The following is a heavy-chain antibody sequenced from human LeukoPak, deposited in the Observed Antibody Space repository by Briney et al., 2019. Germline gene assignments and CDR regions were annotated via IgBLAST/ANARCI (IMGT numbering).Heavy chain of an antibody. CDR1: GYTLNSYA. Sequence: GGPLRLSCAPSGYTLNSYAMRGARDAPGKGVEWVSAISGSGGRTYYADSVKGRFTISRDNAKSSLYLQMNSLRAEDTAVYYCARARSGYFDYWGQGTLVTVSS. D-gene: IGHD1-26*01. CDR2: ISGSGGRT. J-gene: IGHJ4*02. V-gene: IGHV3-23*01. CDR3: ARARSGYFDY.